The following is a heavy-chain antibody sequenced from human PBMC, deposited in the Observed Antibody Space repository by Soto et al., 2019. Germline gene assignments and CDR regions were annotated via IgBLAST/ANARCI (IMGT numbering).Heavy chain of an antibody. CDR3: ARNYGPYCSGGSCSNIAGYYYYSYMDV. D-gene: IGHD2-15*01. Sequence: GASVKVSCKASGYTLTSYYMHWVRQAPGQGLEWMGIINPSNGNTKYSQKFQGRVTITRDTSASTAYMELSSLRSEDTAVYYCARNYGPYCSGGSCSNIAGYYYYSYMDVWGKGTTVTVS. V-gene: IGHV1-46*01. CDR2: INPSNGNT. J-gene: IGHJ6*03. CDR1: GYTLTSYY.